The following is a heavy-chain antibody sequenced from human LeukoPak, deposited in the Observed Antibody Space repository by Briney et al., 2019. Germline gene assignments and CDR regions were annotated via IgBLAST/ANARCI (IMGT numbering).Heavy chain of an antibody. Sequence: PGGSLRLSCAASGFTFSSYGMHWVRQAPGKGLEWVAVIWYDGSNKYYADSVKGRFTISRDNSKNTLYLQMNSLRAEDTAVYYRAKEGYYDILTGYYPPYYYYYMDVWGKGTTVTVSS. V-gene: IGHV3-33*06. D-gene: IGHD3-9*01. CDR2: IWYDGSNK. J-gene: IGHJ6*03. CDR1: GFTFSSYG. CDR3: AKEGYYDILTGYYPPYYYYYMDV.